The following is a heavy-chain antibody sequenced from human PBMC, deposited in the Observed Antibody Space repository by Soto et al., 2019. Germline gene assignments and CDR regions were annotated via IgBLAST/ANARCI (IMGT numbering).Heavy chain of an antibody. CDR2: IYPGDSDT. CDR3: GRRVNVVVPDEYYYYYMDV. J-gene: IGHJ6*03. CDR1: GYSFTSYW. Sequence: GSLKISCQGSGYSFTSYWIGWVRQMPGKGLEWMGIIYPGDSDTRYSPSFQGQVTISADKSISTAYLQWSSLKASDTGMYYCGRRVNVVVPDEYYYYYMDVWGKGNTVTVSS. V-gene: IGHV5-51*01. D-gene: IGHD2-2*01.